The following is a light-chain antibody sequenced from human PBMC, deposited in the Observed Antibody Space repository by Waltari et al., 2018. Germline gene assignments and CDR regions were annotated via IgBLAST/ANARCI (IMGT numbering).Light chain of an antibody. CDR1: AFPRQY. V-gene: IGLV3-25*03. CDR3: LSADSSGPYLYV. CDR2: KVP. Sequence: SYELTQPPSVSVSPGQTARITCSGDAFPRQYAYWYQQKPGQGPVLVIYKVPERPSGIPGRFSGSSSGTTVTLTISGVQAEDEADYYCLSADSSGPYLYVFGTGTTVTVL. J-gene: IGLJ1*01.